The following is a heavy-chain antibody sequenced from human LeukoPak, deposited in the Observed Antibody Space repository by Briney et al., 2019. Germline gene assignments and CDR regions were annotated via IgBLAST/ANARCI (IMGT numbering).Heavy chain of an antibody. D-gene: IGHD2-21*01. CDR2: TWYDGRNI. Sequence: PGGSLRLSCAASGFTFSSYGMHWVRQAPGKGLEGGAVTWYDGRNIYYAASVKGRFTISRDDSKTTVYLLMNSLRAEDTAVYYCAREVAPLYFHYGMDVWGEGTTVTVSS. CDR3: AREVAPLYFHYGMDV. CDR1: GFTFSSYG. J-gene: IGHJ6*01. V-gene: IGHV3-33*01.